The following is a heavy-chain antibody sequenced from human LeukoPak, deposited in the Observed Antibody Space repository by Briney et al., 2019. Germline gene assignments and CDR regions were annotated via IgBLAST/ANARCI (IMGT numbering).Heavy chain of an antibody. CDR2: ISGDGGST. CDR3: AKDRPESF. CDR1: GFTFDAYA. J-gene: IGHJ4*02. V-gene: IGHV3-43*02. Sequence: AGGSLRLSCAASGFTFDAYAIHWVRQAPGKRLEWVSLISGDGGSTHYADSVKGRFSIFRDNSKNSVYLQMNSLRTEDTALYYCAKDRPESFWGQGTLVTVSS.